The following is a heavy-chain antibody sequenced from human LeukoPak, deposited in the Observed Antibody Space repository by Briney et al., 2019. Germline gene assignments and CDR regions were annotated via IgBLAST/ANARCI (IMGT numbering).Heavy chain of an antibody. V-gene: IGHV3-21*01. CDR1: GFTFSSYS. J-gene: IGHJ6*03. Sequence: GGSLRLSCAASGFTFSSYSMNWVRQAPGKGLEWVSSISSSSSYIYYADSVKGRFTISRGNAKNSLYLQMNSLRAEDTAVYYCARVGDGGFYYYYYMDVWGKGTTVTVSS. CDR2: ISSSSSYI. CDR3: ARVGDGGFYYYYYMDV. D-gene: IGHD4-23*01.